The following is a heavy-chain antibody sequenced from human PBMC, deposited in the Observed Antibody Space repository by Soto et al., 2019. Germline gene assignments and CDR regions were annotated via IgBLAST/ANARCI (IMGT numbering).Heavy chain of an antibody. J-gene: IGHJ6*02. V-gene: IGHV3-33*01. D-gene: IGHD3-10*01. CDR1: GFTFSSYG. CDR3: ARDGTMVRGVIGLGGMDV. Sequence: QVQLVESGGGVVQPGRSLRLSCAASGFTFSSYGMHCVRQAPGKGLEWVAVIWYDGSNKYYADSVKGRFTISRDNSKNTLYLQMNSLRAEDTAVYYCARDGTMVRGVIGLGGMDVWGQGTTVTVSS. CDR2: IWYDGSNK.